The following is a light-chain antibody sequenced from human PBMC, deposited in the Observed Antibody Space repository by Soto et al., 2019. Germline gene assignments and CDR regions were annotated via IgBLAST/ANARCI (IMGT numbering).Light chain of an antibody. CDR1: QGISSY. CDR3: QQLT. CDR2: AAS. V-gene: IGKV1-9*01. Sequence: DIRLTQSPSFLSASVGDRVTITCRASQGISSYLAWYQQKPGKAPKLLIYAASTLQSGVPSRFSGSGSGTEFTLTISSLQPEDFATYYCQQLTFGGGTKVEIK. J-gene: IGKJ4*01.